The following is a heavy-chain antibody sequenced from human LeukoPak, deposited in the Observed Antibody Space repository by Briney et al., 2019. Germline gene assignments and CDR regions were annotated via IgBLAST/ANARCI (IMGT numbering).Heavy chain of an antibody. CDR2: ISYDGDNE. Sequence: GGSLRLSCAASGFTFSNFAMHWVRQAPGKGLEWVAVISYDGDNEYYADSVKGQFTISRDNSKDRLYLQMDSLRPEDTAMYYCARHFGTWGQGTLVTVSS. V-gene: IGHV3-30-3*01. J-gene: IGHJ4*02. CDR3: ARHFGT. CDR1: GFTFSNFA. D-gene: IGHD3/OR15-3a*01.